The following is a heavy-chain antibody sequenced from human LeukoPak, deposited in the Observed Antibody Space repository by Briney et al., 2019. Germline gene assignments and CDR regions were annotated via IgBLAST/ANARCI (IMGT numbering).Heavy chain of an antibody. Sequence: GGSLRLSCTTSGFLFSSYWMSWVRQAPGKGLEWVANIGPDGSDKQYVDSMKGRFTISRDNAQNSVYLHMNSLTAEDTAVYYCARFRRSAQSYWGQGILVTVSS. CDR3: ARFRRSAQSY. CDR1: GFLFSSYW. V-gene: IGHV3-7*01. D-gene: IGHD2-15*01. J-gene: IGHJ4*02. CDR2: IGPDGSDK.